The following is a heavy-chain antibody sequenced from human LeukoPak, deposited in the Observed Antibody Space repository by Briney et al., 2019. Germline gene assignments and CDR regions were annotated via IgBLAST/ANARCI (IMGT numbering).Heavy chain of an antibody. V-gene: IGHV4-31*03. CDR2: IYHSGTT. CDR1: GGSISSGGYY. J-gene: IGHJ4*02. Sequence: SETLSLTCTVSGGSISSGGYYWSWIRQHPGKDLEWIGNIYHSGTTFYNPSLESRLTISVDTSKNQFSLKLSSVTAADTAVYYCAREIYDSSGYYYVRGWGQGTLVAVSS. D-gene: IGHD3-22*01. CDR3: AREIYDSSGYYYVRG.